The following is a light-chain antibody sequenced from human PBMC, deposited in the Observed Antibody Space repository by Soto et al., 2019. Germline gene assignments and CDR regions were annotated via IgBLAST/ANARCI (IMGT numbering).Light chain of an antibody. CDR2: GTN. V-gene: IGLV8-61*01. J-gene: IGLJ2*01. CDR3: VLYMGRGISV. Sequence: QTVVTQEPSFSVSPGGTVTLTCALSSGSVSTNYYPSWYQQTPGQAPRTLIYGTNTRSSGVPDRFSGSILGNKAALTITGAQPDDESDYYCVLYMGRGISVFGGGPKLTVL. CDR1: SGSVSTNYY.